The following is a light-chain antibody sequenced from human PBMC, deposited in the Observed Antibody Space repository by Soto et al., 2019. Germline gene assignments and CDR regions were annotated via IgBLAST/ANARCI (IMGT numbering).Light chain of an antibody. J-gene: IGKJ5*01. Sequence: EVVVTQSPATLSVSPGERATLSCRASESVGRRLAWYHQKPGQAPKLLIFDASTRATGVPARFSGSGSGTDFTLTITRLEPEDSAVYFCQQYTGPPTTFGQGTRLEIK. CDR1: ESVGRR. V-gene: IGKV3-15*01. CDR2: DAS. CDR3: QQYTGPPTT.